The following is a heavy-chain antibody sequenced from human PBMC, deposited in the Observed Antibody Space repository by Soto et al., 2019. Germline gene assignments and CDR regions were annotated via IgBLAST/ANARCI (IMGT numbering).Heavy chain of an antibody. V-gene: IGHV3-30*18. CDR3: AKAFGSLKYRTSPNLFDS. CDR1: GFTFTSFA. Sequence: QVQLVDSGGGVVQPGGSLRLSCAASGFTFTSFAMHWVRQAPGKGLQWVAFISYDGNNNYYADSVKGRFTISRDNSRNTLYLQMNSLRPDDSAVYYCAKAFGSLKYRTSPNLFDSWGQGTLVTVSS. J-gene: IGHJ4*02. CDR2: ISYDGNNN. D-gene: IGHD6-6*01.